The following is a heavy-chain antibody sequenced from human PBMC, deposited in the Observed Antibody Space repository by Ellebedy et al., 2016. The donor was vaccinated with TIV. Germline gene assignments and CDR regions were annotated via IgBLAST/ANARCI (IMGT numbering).Heavy chain of an antibody. CDR3: ERDGYWGYSGYALKYGMDV. CDR1: GFTFSSYW. V-gene: IGHV3-7*01. D-gene: IGHD5-12*01. J-gene: IGHJ6*02. Sequence: GESLKISCAASGFTFSSYWMSWVRQAPGKGLEWVANIKQDGSEKYYVNSVKGRFTISRDNAKNSLYRQMNSLRAEDTAGYYCERDGYWGYSGYALKYGMDVWGQGTTVTVSS. CDR2: IKQDGSEK.